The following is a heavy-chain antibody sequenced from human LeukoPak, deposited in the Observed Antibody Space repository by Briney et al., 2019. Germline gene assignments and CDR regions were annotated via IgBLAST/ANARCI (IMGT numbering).Heavy chain of an antibody. CDR1: GYTFTSYD. Sequence: ASVKVSCKASGYTFTSYDINWVRQAPGQGLEWMGWINPNSGGTNYAQKFQGRVTMTRDTSISTAYMELSRLRSDDTAVYYCASRYCSSTSCYYSWGQGTLVTVSS. CDR3: ASRYCSSTSCYYS. V-gene: IGHV1-2*02. D-gene: IGHD2-2*01. J-gene: IGHJ5*02. CDR2: INPNSGGT.